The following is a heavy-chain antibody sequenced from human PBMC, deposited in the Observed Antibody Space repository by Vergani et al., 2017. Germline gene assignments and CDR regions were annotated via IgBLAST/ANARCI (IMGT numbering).Heavy chain of an antibody. D-gene: IGHD6-19*01. V-gene: IGHV4-34*01. CDR2: INHSGST. CDR3: ATVAVAGPYYFDY. Sequence: QVQLQQWGAGLLKPSETLSLTCAVYGGSFSGYYWSWIRQPPGKGLEWIGEINHSGSTYYNPSLKSRVTISVDTSKNQFSLKLSSVTAADTAVYYCATVAVAGPYYFDYWGQGTLVTVSS. CDR1: GGSFSGYY. J-gene: IGHJ4*02.